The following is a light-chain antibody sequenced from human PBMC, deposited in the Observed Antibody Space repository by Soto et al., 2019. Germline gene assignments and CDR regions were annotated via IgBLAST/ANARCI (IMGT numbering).Light chain of an antibody. CDR3: QHTRT. J-gene: IGKJ1*01. CDR1: QNINNW. V-gene: IGKV1-5*01. Sequence: DFQMTQSPSTLSASVGDRVTITCRASQNINNWVAWYQQKPGKAPKFLIYDASTLQRGVPSRFSDSGFGTEFSLTISSLQPDDFGSYYCQHTRTFGQGTKVKIK. CDR2: DAS.